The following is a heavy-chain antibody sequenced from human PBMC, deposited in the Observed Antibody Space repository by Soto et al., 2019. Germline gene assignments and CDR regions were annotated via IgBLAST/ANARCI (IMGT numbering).Heavy chain of an antibody. D-gene: IGHD3-3*01. CDR1: GFTFSSYG. V-gene: IGHV3-30*03. J-gene: IGHJ6*02. CDR2: ISYDGSNK. Sequence: GGSLRLSCAASGFTFSSYGMHWVRQAPGKGLEWVAVISYDGSNKYYADSVKGRFTISRDNSKNTLYLQMNSLRAEDTAVYYCARSTSYYDFWSGYFQPAEPYYYYGMDVWGQGTTVTVSS. CDR3: ARSTSYYDFWSGYFQPAEPYYYYGMDV.